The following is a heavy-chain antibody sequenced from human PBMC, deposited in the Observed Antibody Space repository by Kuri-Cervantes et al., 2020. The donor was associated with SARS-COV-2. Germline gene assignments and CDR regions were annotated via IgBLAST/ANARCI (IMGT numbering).Heavy chain of an antibody. D-gene: IGHD3-16*01. CDR2: IIPIFGTA. CDR1: GGTFSSYA. CDR3: ASLGDAGDLSPPFDY. J-gene: IGHJ4*02. Sequence: SVKVSCKTSGGTFSSYAISWVRQAPGQGLEWMGGIIPIFGTANYAQKFQGRVTITADESTSTAYMELSSLRSEDTAVYYCASLGDAGDLSPPFDYWGQGTLVTVSS. V-gene: IGHV1-69*13.